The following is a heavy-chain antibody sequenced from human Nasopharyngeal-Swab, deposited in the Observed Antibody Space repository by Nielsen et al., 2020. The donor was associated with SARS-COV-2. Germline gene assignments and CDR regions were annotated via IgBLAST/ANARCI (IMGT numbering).Heavy chain of an antibody. V-gene: IGHV2-5*02. CDR2: IYWDDDK. D-gene: IGHD3-10*01. J-gene: IGHJ6*03. CDR3: ELLRITMVRGVISAMWYYYYMDV. Sequence: WIRQPPGKALEWLALIYWDDDKRYSPSLKSRLTITKDTSKNQVVLTMTNMDPVETATYYCELLRITMVRGVISAMWYYYYMDVWGKGTTVTVSS.